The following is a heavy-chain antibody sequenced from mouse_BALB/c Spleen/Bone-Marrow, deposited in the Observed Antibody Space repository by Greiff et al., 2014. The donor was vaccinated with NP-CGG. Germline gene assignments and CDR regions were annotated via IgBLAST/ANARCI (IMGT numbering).Heavy chain of an antibody. CDR2: ISSGGGST. Sequence: DVMLVESGGGLVKPGGSLKLSCAASGFAFSSYDMSWVRQTPEKRLKWVAYISSGGGSTYYPDTVKGRFTISRDNAKNTLYLQMSSLKSEDTAMYYCARHGTTATFFAYWGQGTLVTVSA. CDR1: GFAFSSYD. CDR3: ARHGTTATFFAY. J-gene: IGHJ3*01. V-gene: IGHV5-12-1*01. D-gene: IGHD1-2*01.